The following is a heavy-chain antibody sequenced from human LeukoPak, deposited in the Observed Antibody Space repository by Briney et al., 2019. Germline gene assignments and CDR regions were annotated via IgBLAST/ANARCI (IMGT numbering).Heavy chain of an antibody. D-gene: IGHD3-22*01. J-gene: IGHJ4*02. CDR3: ARVRGGDYYDSSGYDFDY. CDR2: ISYDGSNK. CDR1: GFTFSSYA. Sequence: GGSLRLSCAASGFTFSSYAMHWVRQAPGKGLEWVAVISYDGSNKYYADSVKGRFTISRDNSKNTLYLQMNSLRAEDTAVYYCARVRGGDYYDSSGYDFDYWGQGTLVTVSS. V-gene: IGHV3-30-3*01.